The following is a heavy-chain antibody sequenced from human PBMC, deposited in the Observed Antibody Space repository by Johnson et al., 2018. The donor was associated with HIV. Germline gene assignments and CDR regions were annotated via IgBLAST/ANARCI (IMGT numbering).Heavy chain of an antibody. D-gene: IGHD3-10*01. V-gene: IGHV3-11*04. CDR3: ARGGDVVWFGEFPGAFDV. Sequence: VQLVESGGGLVKPGGSLRLSCAASGFTFRDYYMSWIRQAPGKGLEWVAYISSSGSSISYADSVKGRFTISRDNAKNSLYMQMNSLRAENTAVYYCARGGDVVWFGEFPGAFDVWGQGTMVTVSS. CDR2: ISSSGSSI. CDR1: GFTFRDYY. J-gene: IGHJ3*01.